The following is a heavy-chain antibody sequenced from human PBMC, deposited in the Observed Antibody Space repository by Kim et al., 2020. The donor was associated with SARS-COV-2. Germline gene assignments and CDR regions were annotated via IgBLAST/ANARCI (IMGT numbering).Heavy chain of an antibody. CDR2: IGTAGDT. J-gene: IGHJ3*02. Sequence: GGSLRLSCAASGFTFSSYDMHWVRQATGKGLEWVSAIGTAGDTYYPGSVKGRFTISRENAKNSLYLQMNSLRAGDTAVYYCARGKWLMHAFDIWGQGTMVTVSS. CDR1: GFTFSSYD. D-gene: IGHD6-19*01. CDR3: ARGKWLMHAFDI. V-gene: IGHV3-13*04.